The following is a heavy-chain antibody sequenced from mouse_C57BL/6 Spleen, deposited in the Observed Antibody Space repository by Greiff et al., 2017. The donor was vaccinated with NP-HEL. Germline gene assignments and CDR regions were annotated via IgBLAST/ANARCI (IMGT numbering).Heavy chain of an antibody. Sequence: ESGPGLVKPSQSLSLTCSVSGYSITSGYFWNWIRQLPGNKLEWMGYISYDGSNNYNPSLKNRISITRDTSKNQFFLKLNHVTTEDSATYYCARDEGKPYAMDYWGQGTSVTVSS. V-gene: IGHV3-6*01. J-gene: IGHJ4*01. CDR3: ARDEGKPYAMDY. CDR2: ISYDGSN. D-gene: IGHD6-1*01. CDR1: GYSITSGYF.